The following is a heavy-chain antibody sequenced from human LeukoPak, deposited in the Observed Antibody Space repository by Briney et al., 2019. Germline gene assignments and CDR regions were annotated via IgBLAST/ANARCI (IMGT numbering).Heavy chain of an antibody. CDR1: GFTFSSYS. CDR2: ISSSSSYI. V-gene: IGHV3-21*01. CDR3: ARAMLYYDSSGYYLDY. Sequence: GGSLRLSCAASGFTFSSYSMNWVRQAPGKGLEWVSSISSSSSYIYYADSVKGRFTISRDNAKNSLYLQMNSLRAEDTAVYYCARAMLYYDSSGYYLDYWGQGTLVTVSS. J-gene: IGHJ4*02. D-gene: IGHD3-22*01.